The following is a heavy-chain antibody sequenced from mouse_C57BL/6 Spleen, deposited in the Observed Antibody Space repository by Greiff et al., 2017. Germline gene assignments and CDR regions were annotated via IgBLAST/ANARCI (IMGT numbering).Heavy chain of an antibody. V-gene: IGHV1-55*01. CDR2: IYPGGGST. CDR3: ARALPYFDY. CDR1: GYTFTSYW. Sequence: QVQLQQPGAELVKPGASVKLSCKASGYTFTSYWITWVKQRPGQGLEWIGDIYPGGGSTNYTEKFKSKATLTGDTSSNTAYMQLSSLTSEDSAVYSGARALPYFDYWGKGTTLTVSS. J-gene: IGHJ2*01.